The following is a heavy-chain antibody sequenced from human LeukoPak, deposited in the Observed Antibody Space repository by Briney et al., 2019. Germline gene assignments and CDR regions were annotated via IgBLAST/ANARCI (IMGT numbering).Heavy chain of an antibody. CDR2: IYHSGST. CDR3: ARDQAYCGGDCYFDF. J-gene: IGHJ4*02. Sequence: SETLSLTCAVSDYSISSAYYWGWIRQPPGKGLEWIGSIYHSGSTDYNPSLKSRVTISVDTSKNQFSLKLRCVTAADTAVYYCARDQAYCGGDCYFDFWGQGTLVTVSS. CDR1: DYSISSAYY. V-gene: IGHV4-38-2*02. D-gene: IGHD2-21*02.